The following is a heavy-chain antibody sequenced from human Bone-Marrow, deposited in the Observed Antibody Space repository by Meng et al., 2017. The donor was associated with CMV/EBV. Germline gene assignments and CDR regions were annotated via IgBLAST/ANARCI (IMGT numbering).Heavy chain of an antibody. CDR1: GFTVSSNY. V-gene: IGHV3-66*01. J-gene: IGHJ4*02. Sequence: GESLKISCAASGFTVSSNYMTWVRQAPGKGLEWVSIIYSNGFTYYTDSVKGRFTISRDNSAINLYLQMNSLGAEDTAVYYCARERRTTDYWGQGTLVTVSS. D-gene: IGHD1-1*01. CDR2: IYSNGFT. CDR3: ARERRTTDY.